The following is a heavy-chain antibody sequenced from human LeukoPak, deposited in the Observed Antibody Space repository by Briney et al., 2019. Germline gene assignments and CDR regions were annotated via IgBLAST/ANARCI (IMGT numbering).Heavy chain of an antibody. CDR1: GGSISSSSYY. V-gene: IGHV4-39*01. D-gene: IGHD6-19*01. Sequence: PSETLSLTCTVSGGSISSSSYYWGWIRQPPGTGLEWIGSIYYSGSTYYNPSLKSRVTISVDTSKNQFSLKLSSVTAADTAVYYCARRIAVAGTVWFDPWGQGTLVTVSS. CDR2: IYYSGST. CDR3: ARRIAVAGTVWFDP. J-gene: IGHJ5*02.